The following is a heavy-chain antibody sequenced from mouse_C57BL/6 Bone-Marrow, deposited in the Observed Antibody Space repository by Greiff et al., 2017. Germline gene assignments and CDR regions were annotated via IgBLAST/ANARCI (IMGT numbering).Heavy chain of an antibody. CDR2: IYPGSGST. CDR1: GYTFTSYW. J-gene: IGHJ1*03. V-gene: IGHV1-55*01. Sequence: QVHVKQPGAELVKPGASVKMSCKASGYTFTSYWITWVKQRPGQGLEWIGDIYPGSGSTNYNEKFKSKATLTVDTSSSTAYMQLSSLTSEDSAVYYCARPVPYFDVWGTGTTVTVSS. CDR3: ARPVPYFDV. D-gene: IGHD1-1*01.